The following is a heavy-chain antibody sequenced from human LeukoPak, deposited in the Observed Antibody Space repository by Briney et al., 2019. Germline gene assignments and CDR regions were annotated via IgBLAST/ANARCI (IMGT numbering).Heavy chain of an antibody. CDR2: IRYDGSKN. CDR3: AELGITMIGGV. V-gene: IGHV3-30*02. Sequence: GGSLRLSCAASGFNFNNYDMNWVRQAPGKGLEWLAFIRYDGSKNSYADSVKGRFTVSRDNSKNTLYVQMNSLRAEDTAVYYCAELGITMIGGVWGKGTTVTISS. CDR1: GFNFNNYD. D-gene: IGHD3-10*02. J-gene: IGHJ6*04.